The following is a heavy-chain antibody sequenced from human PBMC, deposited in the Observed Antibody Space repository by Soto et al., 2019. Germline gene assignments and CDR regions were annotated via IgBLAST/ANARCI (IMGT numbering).Heavy chain of an antibody. J-gene: IGHJ6*03. CDR2: GGSGGST. Sequence: DVQLLESGGGLAQRGGSLRLSCAASGFSFSTYGMTWVRQAPGKGLEWVSYGGSGGSTYYADSVKGRFTISRDNSKNTXXXXXXXXXXXXXXXXXXVKFRGRAYHYYYMDVWGNGTTVTVSS. D-gene: IGHD3-16*01. V-gene: IGHV3-23*01. CDR3: VKFRGRAYHYYYMDV. CDR1: GFSFSTYG.